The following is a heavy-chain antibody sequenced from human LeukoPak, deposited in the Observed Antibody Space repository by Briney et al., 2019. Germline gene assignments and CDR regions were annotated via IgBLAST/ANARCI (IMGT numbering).Heavy chain of an antibody. V-gene: IGHV1-8*01. J-gene: IGHJ3*02. Sequence: ASVKVSCKASGYTFTSYDINWVRQATGQGLEWMGWMNPNSANTGYAQKFQGRVSMTRNTSISTAYMELSSLRSEDTAVYYCARAHCSSASCYPKDAFGIWGQGTMVTVSS. CDR3: ARAHCSSASCYPKDAFGI. D-gene: IGHD2-2*01. CDR2: MNPNSANT. CDR1: GYTFTSYD.